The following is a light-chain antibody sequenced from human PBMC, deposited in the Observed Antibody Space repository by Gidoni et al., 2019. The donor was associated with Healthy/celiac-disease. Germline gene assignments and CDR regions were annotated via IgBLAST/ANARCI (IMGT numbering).Light chain of an antibody. CDR3: QQSYSTPRT. V-gene: IGKV1-39*01. Sequence: DIQMHQSPSSLSASVGDRVTITCRASQSMSNYLNWYQQKPGKAPKLLIYAASSLQSGVPSRFSGSGSGTDFTLTISSLQPEDVATYYCQQSYSTPRTFGPXTKLEIK. J-gene: IGKJ2*01. CDR1: QSMSNY. CDR2: AAS.